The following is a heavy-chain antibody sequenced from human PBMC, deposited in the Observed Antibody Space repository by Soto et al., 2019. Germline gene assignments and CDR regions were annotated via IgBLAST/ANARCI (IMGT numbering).Heavy chain of an antibody. V-gene: IGHV3-23*01. J-gene: IGHJ6*02. CDR1: GFTFSSYA. Sequence: GGSLRLSCAASGFTFSSYAMSWVRQAPGKGLEWVSAISGSSGSTYYADSVKGRFTISRDNSKNTLYLQMNSLRAEDTAVYYCAKDPAGLVGYYYYGMDVWGQGTTVTVSS. CDR3: AKDPAGLVGYYYYGMDV. CDR2: ISGSSGST. D-gene: IGHD2-2*01.